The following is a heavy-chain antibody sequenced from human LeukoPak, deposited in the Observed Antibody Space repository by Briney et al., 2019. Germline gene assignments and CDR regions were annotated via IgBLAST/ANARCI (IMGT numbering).Heavy chain of an antibody. CDR2: IYLVDSDT. J-gene: IGHJ4*02. V-gene: IGHV5-51*01. Sequence: GESLKISCKGSGYTFTSYWIGWVRQMPGKGLEWMGIIYLVDSDTTYSPSFQGQVTISADKSISTAYLQWSSLKASDTAIYYCARGSPDYDFWSVYYFDYWGQGTLVTVSS. D-gene: IGHD3-3*01. CDR3: ARGSPDYDFWSVYYFDY. CDR1: GYTFTSYW.